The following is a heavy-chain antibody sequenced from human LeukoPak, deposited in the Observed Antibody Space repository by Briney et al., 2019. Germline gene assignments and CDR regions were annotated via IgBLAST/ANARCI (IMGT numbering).Heavy chain of an antibody. CDR1: GYTFTSYY. J-gene: IGHJ5*02. CDR3: ARDLAAPDVDTAMVEENWFDP. CDR2: INPSGGST. V-gene: IGHV1-46*01. D-gene: IGHD5-18*01. Sequence: ASVKVSCKASGYTFTSYYMHWVRQAPGQGLEWMGIINPSGGSTSYAQKFQGRVTMTRDMSTSTVYMELSSLRSEDTAVYYCARDLAAPDVDTAMVEENWFDPWGQGTLVTVSS.